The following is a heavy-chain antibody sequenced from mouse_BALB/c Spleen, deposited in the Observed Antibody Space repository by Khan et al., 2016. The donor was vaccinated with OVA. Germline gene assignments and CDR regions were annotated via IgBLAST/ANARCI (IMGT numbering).Heavy chain of an antibody. J-gene: IGHJ4*01. CDR3: ARVDYYGTDAMDY. CDR2: IYPGSVNT. CDR1: GSTFTNFY. Sequence: QVQLQQSGPELVKPGASVRISCKASGSTFTNFYIHWVKQRPGQGLEWIGWIYPGSVNTKYNQNFKGKATLTADKSSNTAYMLLSSLTSEDSAVYFCARVDYYGTDAMDYWGQGTSVIVSS. D-gene: IGHD1-1*01. V-gene: IGHV1S56*01.